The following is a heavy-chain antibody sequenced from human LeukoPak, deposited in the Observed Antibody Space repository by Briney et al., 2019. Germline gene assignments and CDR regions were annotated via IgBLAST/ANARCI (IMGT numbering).Heavy chain of an antibody. J-gene: IGHJ3*02. CDR2: INYIGST. CDR1: GGSISSTSYY. CDR3: ARGEDDAFDI. Sequence: PSETLSLTCTVSGGSISSTSYYWGWIRQSPGKGLEWIGNINYIGSTYYNASLKSRVTISVDTSKNQFSLKVSSVTAADTAVYYCARGEDDAFDIWGQGTMVTVSS. V-gene: IGHV4-39*07.